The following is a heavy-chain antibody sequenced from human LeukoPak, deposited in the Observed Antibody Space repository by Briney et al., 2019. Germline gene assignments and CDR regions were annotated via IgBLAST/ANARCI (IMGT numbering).Heavy chain of an antibody. Sequence: SVKVSCKASGGTFSSYAISWVRQAPGQGLEWMGRIIPTLGIANYAQKFQGRVTITADKSTSTAYMELRSLRSDDTAVYYCARLLSYCSSTSCYIDYYYYMDVWGKGTTVTVSS. V-gene: IGHV1-69*04. CDR2: IIPTLGIA. D-gene: IGHD2-2*02. J-gene: IGHJ6*03. CDR3: ARLLSYCSSTSCYIDYYYYMDV. CDR1: GGTFSSYA.